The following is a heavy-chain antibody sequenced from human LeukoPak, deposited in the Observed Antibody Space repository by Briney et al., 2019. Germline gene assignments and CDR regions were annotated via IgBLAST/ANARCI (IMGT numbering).Heavy chain of an antibody. D-gene: IGHD4-17*01. J-gene: IGHJ4*02. Sequence: GGSLTLSCAASGFTFSSYAMSWVRQPPGKGLEWVAIISDSGGTTYYPPSEKSLFTIAKDNSKNMPNVQIYSLGAEQQGVFCCVKDPYADYGDYIWGQGTLVTVSS. CDR3: VKDPYADYGDYI. CDR2: ISDSGGTT. CDR1: GFTFSSYA. V-gene: IGHV3-23*01.